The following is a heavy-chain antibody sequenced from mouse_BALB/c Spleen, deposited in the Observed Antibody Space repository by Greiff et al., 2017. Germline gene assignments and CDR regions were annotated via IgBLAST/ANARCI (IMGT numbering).Heavy chain of an antibody. CDR2: ILPGSGST. V-gene: IGHV1-9*01. CDR1: GYTFSSYW. Sequence: VQLQQSGAELMKPGASVKISCKATGYTFSSYWIEWVKQRPGHGLEWIGEILPGSGSTNYNEKFKGKATFTADTSSNTAYMQLSSLTSEDSAVYYCARDRDYYGSRGNYWGQGTTLTVSS. J-gene: IGHJ2*01. D-gene: IGHD1-1*01. CDR3: ARDRDYYGSRGNY.